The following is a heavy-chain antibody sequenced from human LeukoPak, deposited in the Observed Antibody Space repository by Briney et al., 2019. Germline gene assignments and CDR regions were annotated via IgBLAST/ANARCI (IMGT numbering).Heavy chain of an antibody. CDR1: GYTFTDYY. D-gene: IGHD6-13*01. CDR2: INPNSGRT. CDR3: ARQQLGWATIRNVGYYQHYYMDV. V-gene: IGHV1-2*02. J-gene: IGHJ6*03. Sequence: ASVEVSCKASGYTFTDYYIHWVRQAPGQGLEWMGWINPNSGRTNYAQKFQGRVTMTRDTSITTGHMDLRRLTSDDTAVYYCARQQLGWATIRNVGYYQHYYMDVWGKGTTVTVSS.